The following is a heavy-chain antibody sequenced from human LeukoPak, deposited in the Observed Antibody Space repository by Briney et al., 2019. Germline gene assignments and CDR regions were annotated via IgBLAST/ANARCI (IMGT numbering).Heavy chain of an antibody. CDR3: ARDPVGYCSGGSCYGYYFDY. CDR1: GYTFTGYY. V-gene: IGHV1-2*02. CDR2: INPNSGGT. J-gene: IGHJ4*02. Sequence: ASVNVSCKSSGYTFTGYYMHWVRQPPGQGLEWMGWINPNSGGTNYAQKFQGRVTMTRDTSISTAYMELSRLRSDDTAVYYCARDPVGYCSGGSCYGYYFDYWGQGTLVTVSS. D-gene: IGHD2-15*01.